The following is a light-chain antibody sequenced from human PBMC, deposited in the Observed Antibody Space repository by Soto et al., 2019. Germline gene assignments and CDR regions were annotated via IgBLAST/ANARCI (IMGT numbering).Light chain of an antibody. CDR3: HQYDSWT. Sequence: EIVLTQSPGTLSLSPGERATLSCRASQSFNSIYLAWYQQKPGQAPRLLIYGASSRATGITDRFSGSGSGTDFTLTISRLEPEDFAVYYCHQYDSWTCGQGTKVDIK. CDR1: QSFNSIY. CDR2: GAS. J-gene: IGKJ1*01. V-gene: IGKV3-20*01.